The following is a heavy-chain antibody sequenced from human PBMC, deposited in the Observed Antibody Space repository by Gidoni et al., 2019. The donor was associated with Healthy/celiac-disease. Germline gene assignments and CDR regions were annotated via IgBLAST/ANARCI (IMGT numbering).Heavy chain of an antibody. CDR3: ARLNRVTTFFDY. J-gene: IGHJ4*02. Sequence: QLQLQESGPGLVKPSETLSLTCTVSGGSISSSSYYWGWLRQPPGKGLEWIGSIYYSGSTYYNPSLKSRVTISVDTSKNQFSLKLSSVTAADTAVYYCARLNRVTTFFDYWGQGTLVTVSS. CDR1: GGSISSSSYY. CDR2: IYYSGST. D-gene: IGHD3-16*01. V-gene: IGHV4-39*01.